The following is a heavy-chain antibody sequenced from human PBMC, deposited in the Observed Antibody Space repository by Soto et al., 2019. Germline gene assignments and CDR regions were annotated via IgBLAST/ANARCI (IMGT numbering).Heavy chain of an antibody. D-gene: IGHD6-13*01. CDR2: IYYSGST. J-gene: IGHJ3*02. V-gene: IGHV4-59*08. CDR3: ARRYSSAFDI. CDR1: GGSLSSYY. Sequence: SDTLSLTCTVSGGSLSSYYWSWIRQPPGKGLEWIGYIYYSGSTNYNPSLKSRVTISVDTSKNQFSLKLSSVTAADTAVYYCARRYSSAFDIWAQGTMVNVSS.